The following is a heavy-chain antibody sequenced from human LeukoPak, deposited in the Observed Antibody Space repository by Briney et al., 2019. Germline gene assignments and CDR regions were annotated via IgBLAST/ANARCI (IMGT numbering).Heavy chain of an antibody. Sequence: PGGSLRLSCAASGFTFSSYWMSWVRQAPGKGLEWVANIKQDGSEKYYVDSVKGRFTISRDNAKNSLYLQMNSLRAEDTAVYYCASPQWFGHRGAFDIWGQGTMVTVSS. CDR3: ASPQWFGHRGAFDI. J-gene: IGHJ3*02. CDR2: IKQDGSEK. V-gene: IGHV3-7*01. D-gene: IGHD3-10*01. CDR1: GFTFSSYW.